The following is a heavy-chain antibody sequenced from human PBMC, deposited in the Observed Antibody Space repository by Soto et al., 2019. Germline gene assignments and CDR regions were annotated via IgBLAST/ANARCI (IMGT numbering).Heavy chain of an antibody. D-gene: IGHD2-2*02. CDR2: ISSRSDI. CDR1: GFTFSNFS. Sequence: GGSLRLSCVGSGFTFSNFSINWVRQAPGKGLEWVSSISSRSDIYYADSLKGRFTISRDNAKNSVSLQMDSLRAEDTAVYYCAREYTAWPLAYGLDVWGQGTTVTVSS. CDR3: AREYTAWPLAYGLDV. V-gene: IGHV3-21*01. J-gene: IGHJ6*02.